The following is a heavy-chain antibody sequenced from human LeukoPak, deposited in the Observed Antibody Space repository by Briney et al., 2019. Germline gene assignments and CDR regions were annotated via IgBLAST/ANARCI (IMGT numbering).Heavy chain of an antibody. D-gene: IGHD5-18*01. CDR3: AKGNGYSYGRYYFDY. J-gene: IGHJ4*02. V-gene: IGHV3-74*01. CDR1: GFTFRSYW. Sequence: QPGGSLRLSCAASGFTFRSYWMHWVRQAPGKGLVWVSRINSDGSSTNYADSVKGRFTISRDNAKNTLYLQVNSLRAEDTAVYYCAKGNGYSYGRYYFDYWGQGTLVTVSS. CDR2: INSDGSST.